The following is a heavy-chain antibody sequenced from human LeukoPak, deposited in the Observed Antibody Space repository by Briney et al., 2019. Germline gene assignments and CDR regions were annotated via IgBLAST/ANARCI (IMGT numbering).Heavy chain of an antibody. CDR2: INPNSGGT. V-gene: IGHV1-2*02. Sequence: ASVKVSCKASGYTFTGYYMHWVRQAPGQGLEWMGWINPNSGGTNYAQKFQGRVTMTRDTSISTAYMELSRLRSDDTAVYYGARVSSKKGGDCGGYWGQGTLVTVSS. CDR1: GYTFTGYY. CDR3: ARVSSKKGGDCGGY. D-gene: IGHD2-21*02. J-gene: IGHJ4*02.